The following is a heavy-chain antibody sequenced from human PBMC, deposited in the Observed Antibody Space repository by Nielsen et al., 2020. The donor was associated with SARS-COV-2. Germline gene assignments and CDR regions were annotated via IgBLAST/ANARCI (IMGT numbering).Heavy chain of an antibody. Sequence: GGSLRLSCAASGFTLSSFSMNWVRQAPGKGLEWVSTISSSGNYIDYADSVKGRFTVSRDNAKNSLYLQMNSLRPEDTAVYFCTRSGGLNDYWGQGTLVTVSS. CDR1: GFTLSSFS. D-gene: IGHD6-25*01. CDR2: ISSSGNYI. CDR3: TRSGGLNDY. V-gene: IGHV3-21*01. J-gene: IGHJ4*02.